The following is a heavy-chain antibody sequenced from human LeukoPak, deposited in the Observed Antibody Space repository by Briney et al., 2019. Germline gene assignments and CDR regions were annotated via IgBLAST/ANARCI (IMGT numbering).Heavy chain of an antibody. CDR3: ARDPGPSIQLWFGYFDY. CDR2: IYYSGST. V-gene: IGHV4-59*01. CDR1: GGSLSSYY. J-gene: IGHJ4*02. D-gene: IGHD5-18*01. Sequence: PSETLSLTCTVSGGSLSSYYWSWIRQPPGKGLEWIGYIYYSGSTNYNPSLRSRVTISVDTSKNQFSLKLSSVTAADTAVYYCARDPGPSIQLWFGYFDYWGQGTLVTVSS.